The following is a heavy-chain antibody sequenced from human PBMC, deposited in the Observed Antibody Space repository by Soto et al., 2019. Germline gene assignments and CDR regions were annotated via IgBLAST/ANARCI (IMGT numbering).Heavy chain of an antibody. Sequence: PGGSLRLSCAASGFTFSSYGTHWVRQAPGKGLEWVALISYDGSNKYYADSVKGRFTVSRDNSKNTLYLQMNSLRAEDTAVYYCAQQPTDHYYDSSGEFHYWGQGTLVTVSS. J-gene: IGHJ4*02. CDR3: AQQPTDHYYDSSGEFHY. CDR2: ISYDGSNK. CDR1: GFTFSSYG. D-gene: IGHD3-22*01. V-gene: IGHV3-30*18.